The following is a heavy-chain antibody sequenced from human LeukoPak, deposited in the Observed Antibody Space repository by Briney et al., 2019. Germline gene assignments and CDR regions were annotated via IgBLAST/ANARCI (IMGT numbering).Heavy chain of an antibody. CDR2: IYYSGST. D-gene: IGHD5-12*01. Sequence: SKALSLTCTVSGGSISSYYWSWIRQPPRKGLEWIGYIYYSGSTNYNPSLKSRVTMSVDTSKNQFSLKLSSVTAADTAVYYCATSGSTKRYFDYWGQGTLVTVSS. V-gene: IGHV4-59*08. CDR3: ATSGSTKRYFDY. J-gene: IGHJ4*02. CDR1: GGSISSYY.